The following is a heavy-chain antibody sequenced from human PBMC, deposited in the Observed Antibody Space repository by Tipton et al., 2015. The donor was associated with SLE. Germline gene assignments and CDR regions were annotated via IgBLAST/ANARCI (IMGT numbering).Heavy chain of an antibody. CDR2: IYHSGST. D-gene: IGHD3-10*01. V-gene: IGHV4-30-2*01. Sequence: TLSLTCAVFGGSITSGGYSWSWIRQPPGKGLEWIGFIYHSGSTSYNPSLKSRVTISVDRSKNQFSLKLSSVTAADTAVYYRARSPYYYGSGSYYNVDWFDPWGQGTLFTVSS. CDR3: ARSPYYYGSGSYYNVDWFDP. CDR1: GGSITSGGYS. J-gene: IGHJ5*02.